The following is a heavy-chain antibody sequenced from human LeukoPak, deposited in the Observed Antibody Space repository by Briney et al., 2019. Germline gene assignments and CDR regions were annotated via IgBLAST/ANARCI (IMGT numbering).Heavy chain of an antibody. V-gene: IGHV3-53*01. J-gene: IGHJ4*02. Sequence: GGSLRLSCAASGFTVSNNYMSWVRQAPGKGLEWVSVIYSGGSTYYADSVKGRFTISRDTSMNTLSLQMNSLRAEDTAVYYCASLSLGHYWGQGTLVTVSS. CDR2: IYSGGST. CDR1: GFTVSNNY. D-gene: IGHD6-6*01. CDR3: ASLSLGHY.